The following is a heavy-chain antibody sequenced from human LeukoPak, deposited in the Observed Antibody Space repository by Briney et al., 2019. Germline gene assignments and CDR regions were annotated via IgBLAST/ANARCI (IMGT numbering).Heavy chain of an antibody. Sequence: PSETLSLTCAVSGYSISSGYYWGWIRQPPGKGLEWIGYIYYSGSTNYNPSLKSRVTISVDTSKNQFSLKLSSVTAADTAVYYCARGRCSGGSCYSGIYYYYMDVWGKGTTVTVSS. CDR1: GYSISSGYY. D-gene: IGHD2-15*01. CDR2: IYYSGST. CDR3: ARGRCSGGSCYSGIYYYYMDV. V-gene: IGHV4-61*01. J-gene: IGHJ6*03.